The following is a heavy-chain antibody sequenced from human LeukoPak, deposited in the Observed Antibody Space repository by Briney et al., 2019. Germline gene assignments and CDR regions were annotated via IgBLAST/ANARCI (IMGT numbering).Heavy chain of an antibody. CDR2: IYPGDSDA. V-gene: IGHV5-51*01. CDR3: ARLVSSGRFDP. Sequence: GESLKISCKGSGYSFPNYWIGWVRQMPGKGLEWMGIIYPGDSDARYSPSFQGQVTMSADKSISTAYLQWSSLKASDTAMYYCARLVSSGRFDPWGQGTLVTVSS. CDR1: GYSFPNYW. D-gene: IGHD3-22*01. J-gene: IGHJ5*02.